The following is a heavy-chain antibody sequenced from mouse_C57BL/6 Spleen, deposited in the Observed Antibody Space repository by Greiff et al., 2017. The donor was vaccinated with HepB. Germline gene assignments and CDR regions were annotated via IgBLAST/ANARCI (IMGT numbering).Heavy chain of an antibody. J-gene: IGHJ3*01. CDR3: AREEGKAY. CDR2: INPNNGGT. V-gene: IGHV1-26*01. D-gene: IGHD2-1*01. Sequence: EVQLQQSGPELVKPGASVKISCKASGYTFTDYYMNWVKQSHGKSLEWIGDINPNNGGTSYNQKFKGKATLTVDKSSSTAYMELRSLTSEDSAVYYCAREEGKAYWGQGTLVTVSA. CDR1: GYTFTDYY.